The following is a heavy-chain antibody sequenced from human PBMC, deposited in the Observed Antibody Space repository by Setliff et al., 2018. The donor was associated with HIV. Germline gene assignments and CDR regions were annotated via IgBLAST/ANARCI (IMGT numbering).Heavy chain of an antibody. Sequence: SETLSLTCAVSGYSISSGYYWGWIRQPPGKGLEWIGNIYHSGSAYYNPSLKSRVTISVDTSKNQFSLKLNSVTAADTAVYYCARRRDYCSGGSCQIFDYWGQETLVTVSS. CDR1: GYSISSGYY. J-gene: IGHJ4*02. D-gene: IGHD2-15*01. CDR3: ARRRDYCSGGSCQIFDY. CDR2: IYHSGSA. V-gene: IGHV4-38-2*01.